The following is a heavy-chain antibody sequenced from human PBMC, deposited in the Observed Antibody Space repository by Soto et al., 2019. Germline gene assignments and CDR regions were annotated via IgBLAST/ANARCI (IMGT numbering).Heavy chain of an antibody. CDR1: GFTFSSYW. V-gene: IGHV3-74*01. CDR2: INSDGSST. CDR3: ARDCVSVCYDSSGNGHNAFDI. J-gene: IGHJ3*02. D-gene: IGHD3-22*01. Sequence: EVQLVESGGGLVQPGGSLRLSCAASGFTFSSYWMHWVRKAPGKGLVWVSRINSDGSSTSYADSVKGRFTISRDNAKNTLYLQMNSLRAEDTAVYYCARDCVSVCYDSSGNGHNAFDIWGQGTMVTVSS.